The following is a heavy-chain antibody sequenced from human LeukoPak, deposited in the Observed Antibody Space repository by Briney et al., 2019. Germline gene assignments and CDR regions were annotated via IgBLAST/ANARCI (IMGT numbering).Heavy chain of an antibody. Sequence: SETLSLTCAVSGGSISSGGYSWSWIRQPPGKGLQWIGYIYHSASTYYNPSLKSRVTISVDRSKNQFSLKLSSVTAPDTAVYYCARGAPLGASYFDYWGQGTLVTVSS. CDR1: GGSISSGGYS. D-gene: IGHD3-3*01. CDR3: ARGAPLGASYFDY. V-gene: IGHV4-30-2*01. CDR2: IYHSAST. J-gene: IGHJ4*02.